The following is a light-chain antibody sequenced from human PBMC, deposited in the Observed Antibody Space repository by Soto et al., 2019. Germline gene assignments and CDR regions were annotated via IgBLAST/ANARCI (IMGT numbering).Light chain of an antibody. Sequence: EVVLTQSPGTLSLSPGERATLSCRSSQSVGSDYLAWYQQKPDQAPRLLIYDASSRATGIPDRFSGSGSGTDFTLTISRLEPEDFAVYYCQVYTSSPQTFGQGTKVDIK. V-gene: IGKV3-20*01. CDR1: QSVGSDY. J-gene: IGKJ1*01. CDR2: DAS. CDR3: QVYTSSPQT.